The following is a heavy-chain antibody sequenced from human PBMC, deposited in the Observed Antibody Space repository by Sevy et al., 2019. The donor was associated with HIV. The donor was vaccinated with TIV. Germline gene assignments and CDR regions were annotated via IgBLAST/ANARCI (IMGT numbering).Heavy chain of an antibody. Sequence: GESLKISCAASGFTFSSYEMNWVRQAPGKGLEWVSYISNSGTTISYSDSVRGRFTISRDNARNSLYLQMNSVRAEDTAVYYCARDLFSGGNAVYGYWGQGTLVTVSS. CDR3: ARDLFSGGNAVYGY. CDR2: ISNSGTTI. V-gene: IGHV3-48*03. D-gene: IGHD2-15*01. CDR1: GFTFSSYE. J-gene: IGHJ4*02.